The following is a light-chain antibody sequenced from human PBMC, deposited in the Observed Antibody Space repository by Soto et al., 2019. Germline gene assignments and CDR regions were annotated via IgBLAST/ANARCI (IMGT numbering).Light chain of an antibody. J-gene: IGKJ2*01. CDR3: QQHNDWPPST. V-gene: IGKV3-15*01. CDR1: QSGRDN. CDR2: GAS. Sequence: ETLLTQSPATLSVSPGERATLSCRASQSGRDNLAWYQQKPGQAPRLLIYGASTRAPGIPDRFSGSGFGTEFSLTISSLQSEDFGVYYCQQHNDWPPSTFGQGTKLEIK.